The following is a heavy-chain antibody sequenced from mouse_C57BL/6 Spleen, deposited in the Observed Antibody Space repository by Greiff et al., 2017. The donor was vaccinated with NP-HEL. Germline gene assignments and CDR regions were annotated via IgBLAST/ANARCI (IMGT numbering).Heavy chain of an antibody. CDR2: IWSGGST. Sequence: VQLQQSGPGLVQPSQSLSITCTVSGFSLTSYGVHWVRQSPGKGLEWLGVIWSGGSTDYNAAFISRLSISKDNSKSQVFFKMNSLQADDTAIYYCTRSANWDPNWYFDVWGTGTTVTVSS. D-gene: IGHD4-1*01. V-gene: IGHV2-2*01. CDR3: TRSANWDPNWYFDV. J-gene: IGHJ1*03. CDR1: GFSLTSYG.